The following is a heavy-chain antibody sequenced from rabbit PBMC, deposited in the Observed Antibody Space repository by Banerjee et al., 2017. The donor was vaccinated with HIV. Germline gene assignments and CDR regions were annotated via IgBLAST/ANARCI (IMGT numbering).Heavy chain of an antibody. CDR2: IDSGSSGFT. CDR1: GVSFSGSSY. Sequence: QEQLVESGGGLVKPGASLTLTCIASGVSFSGSSYMCWVRQAPGKGLEWIACIDSGSSGFTYFASWAKGRFTISRTSSTTVTLRMTSLTAADTATYFCARDLAGVIGWNFYLWGPGTLVTVS. V-gene: IGHV1S45*01. D-gene: IGHD4-1*01. CDR3: ARDLAGVIGWNFYL. J-gene: IGHJ4*01.